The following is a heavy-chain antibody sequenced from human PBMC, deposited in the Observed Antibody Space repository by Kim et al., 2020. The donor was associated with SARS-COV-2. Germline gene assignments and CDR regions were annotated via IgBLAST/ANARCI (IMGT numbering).Heavy chain of an antibody. Sequence: ASVKVSCKASGYTFTSYGISWVRQAPGQGLEWMGWISAYNGNTNYAQKLQGRVTMTTDTSTSTAYMELRSLRSDDTAVYYCARQGLLWFGELFDTAMAFDYWGQGTLVTVSS. V-gene: IGHV1-18*04. CDR3: ARQGLLWFGELFDTAMAFDY. J-gene: IGHJ4*02. CDR2: ISAYNGNT. D-gene: IGHD3-10*01. CDR1: GYTFTSYG.